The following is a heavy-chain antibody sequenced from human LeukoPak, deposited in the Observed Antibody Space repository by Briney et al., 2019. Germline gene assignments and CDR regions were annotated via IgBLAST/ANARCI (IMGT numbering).Heavy chain of an antibody. D-gene: IGHD6-19*01. CDR2: INSDGSST. V-gene: IGHV3-74*01. J-gene: IGHJ3*02. CDR1: GFTFSSYW. CDR3: ARIAMAGIGDGFDI. Sequence: GGSLRLSCAASGFTFSSYWMHWVRQPPGKGQVWVSRINSDGSSTDYADSVKGRFTISRDNARSSLYLQMNSLRAEDTALYYCARIAMAGIGDGFDIWGQGTMVTVSS.